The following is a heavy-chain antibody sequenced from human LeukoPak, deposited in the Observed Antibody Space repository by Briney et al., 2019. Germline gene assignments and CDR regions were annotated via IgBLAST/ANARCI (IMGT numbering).Heavy chain of an antibody. CDR1: GFTFSSYG. Sequence: PGGSLRLSCAASGFTFSSYGMNWVRQAPGKGLEWVSSISSSSSYIYYADSVKGRFTISRDNAKNSLYLQMNSLRAEDTAVYYCARGRYDSSGYYPIFDYWGQGTLVTVSS. CDR2: ISSSSSYI. D-gene: IGHD3-22*01. V-gene: IGHV3-21*01. CDR3: ARGRYDSSGYYPIFDY. J-gene: IGHJ4*02.